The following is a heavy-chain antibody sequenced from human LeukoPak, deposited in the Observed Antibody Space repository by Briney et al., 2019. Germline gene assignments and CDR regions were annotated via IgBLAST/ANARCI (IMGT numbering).Heavy chain of an antibody. Sequence: PGGYLRLYCAASGFTFSSYGMHWVRQAPGKGLEWVAVISYDGSNKYYADSVKGRFTISRDNSKNTLYLQMNSLRAEDTAVYYCAKDKRLWFGEANFDYWGQGTLVTVSS. CDR2: ISYDGSNK. CDR1: GFTFSSYG. CDR3: AKDKRLWFGEANFDY. D-gene: IGHD3-10*01. V-gene: IGHV3-30*18. J-gene: IGHJ4*02.